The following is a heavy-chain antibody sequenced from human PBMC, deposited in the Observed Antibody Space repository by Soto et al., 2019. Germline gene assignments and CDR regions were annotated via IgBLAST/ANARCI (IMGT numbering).Heavy chain of an antibody. CDR1: GYTFTGYY. J-gene: IGHJ4*02. Sequence: QVQLVQSGAEVTKSGASVKVSCKASGYTFTGYYLHWVRQAPGQGLEWMGWINPNSGGTHYAQKFQGRLTMTRDTSISTAYMELSRLTSDETAVYYCARGTYCGSNCFFAREYWGQGTLVTVSS. CDR3: ARGTYCGSNCFFAREY. D-gene: IGHD2-21*01. CDR2: INPNSGGT. V-gene: IGHV1-2*02.